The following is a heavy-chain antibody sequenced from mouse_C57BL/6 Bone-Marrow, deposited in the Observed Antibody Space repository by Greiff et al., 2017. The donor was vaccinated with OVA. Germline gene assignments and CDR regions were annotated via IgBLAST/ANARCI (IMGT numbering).Heavy chain of an antibody. J-gene: IGHJ1*03. V-gene: IGHV1-82*01. Sequence: QVQLQQSGPELVKPGASVKISCKASGYAFSSSWMNWVKQRPGKGLEWIGRIYPGDGDTNYNGKFKGKATLTADKSSSTAYMQLSSLTSEDSAVYFCARSGGGYFDVWGTGTTVTVSS. D-gene: IGHD3-1*01. CDR3: ARSGGGYFDV. CDR2: IYPGDGDT. CDR1: GYAFSSSW.